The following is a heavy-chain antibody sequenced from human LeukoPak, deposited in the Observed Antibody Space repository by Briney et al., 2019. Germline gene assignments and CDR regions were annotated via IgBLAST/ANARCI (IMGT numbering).Heavy chain of an antibody. CDR2: INPSGRI. V-gene: IGHV4-34*01. CDR1: GGSFSGYY. J-gene: IGHJ6*03. Sequence: SETLSLTCAVYGGSFSGYYWTWIRQAPGKGLEWIGEINPSGRISYNPSLKSRLTISVDASKNQFSLNLRSLTAADTAVYYCARGRQEVSMIVVVMTALSYYLDVWGKGTTVTVS. CDR3: ARGRQEVSMIVVVMTALSYYLDV. D-gene: IGHD3-22*01.